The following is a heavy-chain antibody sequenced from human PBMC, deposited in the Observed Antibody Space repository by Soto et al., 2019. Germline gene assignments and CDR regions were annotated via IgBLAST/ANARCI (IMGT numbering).Heavy chain of an antibody. V-gene: IGHV4-31*03. Sequence: SETLSLTCTVSGGSISSGGYYWSWIRQHPGKGLEWIGYVYYSGSTYYNPSLKSRVTISVDTSKNQFSLKLSSVTAADTAVYYCARDFSWGIAARPRRGMDVWGQGTTVTVSS. CDR2: VYYSGST. J-gene: IGHJ6*02. CDR3: ARDFSWGIAARPRRGMDV. D-gene: IGHD6-6*01. CDR1: GGSISSGGYY.